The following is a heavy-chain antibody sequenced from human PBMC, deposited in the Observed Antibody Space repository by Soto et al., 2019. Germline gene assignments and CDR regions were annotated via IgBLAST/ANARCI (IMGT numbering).Heavy chain of an antibody. V-gene: IGHV3-53*01. Sequence: PGGSLRLSCAASGFTVSSNYMSWVRQAPGKGLEWVSVIYSGGSTYYADSVKGRFTISRDNSKNTLYLQMNSLRAEDTAVYYCARDYTNYDILTGHYYYGMDVWGQGTTVTVSS. J-gene: IGHJ6*02. D-gene: IGHD3-9*01. CDR3: ARDYTNYDILTGHYYYGMDV. CDR1: GFTVSSNY. CDR2: IYSGGST.